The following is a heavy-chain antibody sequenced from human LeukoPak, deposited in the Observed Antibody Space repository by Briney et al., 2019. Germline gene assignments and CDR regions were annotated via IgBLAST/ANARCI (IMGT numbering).Heavy chain of an antibody. J-gene: IGHJ4*02. D-gene: IGHD2/OR15-2a*01. V-gene: IGHV1-2*02. CDR2: IKPDSGFT. Sequence: ASVKVSCKASGYAFTVRYVHWVRQVPGQGLEWMGFIKPDSGFTNYAEKFQDRVTMSRDTSITTVYMELSSLGSGDTALYNCSTEDKYCKTTTCDDYWGQGTLVTVSS. CDR1: GYAFTVRY. CDR3: STEDKYCKTTTCDDY.